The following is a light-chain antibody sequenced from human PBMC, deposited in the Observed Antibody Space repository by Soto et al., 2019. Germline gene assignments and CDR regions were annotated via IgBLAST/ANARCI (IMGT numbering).Light chain of an antibody. CDR2: KAS. CDR1: QSINDW. V-gene: IGKV1-5*03. J-gene: IGKJ1*01. Sequence: DIQMTQSPSTLSASVGDRVTITCRASQSINDWVAWYQQKPGRAPKFLIYKASNLESGVQSRFNGSGSGTEFTLTISSLQPDDFATYYCQHWHGFSWTFGQGTKVEIK. CDR3: QHWHGFSWT.